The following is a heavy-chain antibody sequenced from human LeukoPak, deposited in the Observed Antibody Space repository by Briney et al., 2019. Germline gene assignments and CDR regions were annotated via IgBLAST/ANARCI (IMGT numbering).Heavy chain of an antibody. V-gene: IGHV1-46*01. CDR2: INPTGGST. CDR1: GYTFTGYY. D-gene: IGHD1-26*01. J-gene: IGHJ5*02. Sequence: GASVKVSCKASGYTFTGYYMHWVRQAPGQGLEWMGLINPTGGSTGYAQKFTRRVTMTRDMSTSTDYMELSSLRSEDTAIYYCARDNSVGDNAWWFDRWGQGTLVTVSS. CDR3: ARDNSVGDNAWWFDR.